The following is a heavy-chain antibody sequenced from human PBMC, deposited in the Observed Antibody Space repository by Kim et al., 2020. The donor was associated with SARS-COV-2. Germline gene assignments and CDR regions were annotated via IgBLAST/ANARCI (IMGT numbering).Heavy chain of an antibody. Sequence: GGSLRLSCTASGFTFGDYAMSWFRQAPGKGLEWVGFIRSKAYGGTTEYAASVKGRFTISRDDSKSIAYLQMNSLKTEDTAVYYCTRDPIGYYYDSSGYYFDYWGQGTLVTVSS. J-gene: IGHJ4*02. D-gene: IGHD3-22*01. CDR1: GFTFGDYA. CDR3: TRDPIGYYYDSSGYYFDY. V-gene: IGHV3-49*03. CDR2: IRSKAYGGTT.